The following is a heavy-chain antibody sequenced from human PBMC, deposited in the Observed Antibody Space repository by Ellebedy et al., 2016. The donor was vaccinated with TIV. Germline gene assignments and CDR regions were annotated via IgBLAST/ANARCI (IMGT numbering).Heavy chain of an antibody. CDR3: AKDLLAVRGYYFDY. CDR1: GFTVSSTN. J-gene: IGHJ4*02. CDR2: IFGGGST. V-gene: IGHV3-53*01. D-gene: IGHD6-6*01. Sequence: GESLKISCAASGFTVSSTNMSWVRQAPGKGLEWVSVIFGGGSTYYADSVKGRFTISRDNSKNTLYLQMSSLRAEDTAVYYCAKDLLAVRGYYFDYWGQGTLVTVSS.